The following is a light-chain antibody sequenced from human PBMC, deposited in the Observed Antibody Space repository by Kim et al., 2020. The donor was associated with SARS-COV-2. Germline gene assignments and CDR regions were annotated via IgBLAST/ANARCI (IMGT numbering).Light chain of an antibody. CDR1: TLGSKY. J-gene: IGLJ2*01. Sequence: VSPGQTATVTCSGDTLGSKYTFWYHQKPGQSPVLVIYRDNTRPSGVPERFSGSNSGNTATLTISGTQVMDEADYYCQAWDTTTLVVFGGGTQLTVL. V-gene: IGLV3-1*01. CDR3: QAWDTTTLVV. CDR2: RDN.